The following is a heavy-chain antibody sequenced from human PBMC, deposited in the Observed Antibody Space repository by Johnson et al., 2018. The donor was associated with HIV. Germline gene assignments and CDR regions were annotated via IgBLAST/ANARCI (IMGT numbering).Heavy chain of an antibody. V-gene: IGHV3-23*04. D-gene: IGHD3-22*01. CDR3: AKRGSTMIGGAGAFDI. CDR1: GFTFASSA. Sequence: MQLVESGGGLEQPGGSLRLSCAASGFTFASSAMSWVRQAPGKGLEWVSAISDSGSTYYADSVKGRFTISRDNSKNTLYLQMNSLRAEDTAVYYCAKRGSTMIGGAGAFDIWGQGTMVTVSP. CDR2: ISDSGST. J-gene: IGHJ3*02.